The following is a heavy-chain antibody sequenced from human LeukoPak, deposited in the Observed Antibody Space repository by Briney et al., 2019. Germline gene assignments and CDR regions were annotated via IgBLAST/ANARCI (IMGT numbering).Heavy chain of an antibody. CDR1: GFTFSSHG. V-gene: IGHV3-48*03. D-gene: IGHD1-26*01. Sequence: GGSLRLSCVASGFTFSSHGMNWVRQAPGKGLEWVSFISTSGGLIYYADSVKGRFTISRDNAKNSLFLHMNSLRAEDTAVYYCAKVSGLGWHFDYWGQGTLVTVSS. CDR2: ISTSGGLI. J-gene: IGHJ4*02. CDR3: AKVSGLGWHFDY.